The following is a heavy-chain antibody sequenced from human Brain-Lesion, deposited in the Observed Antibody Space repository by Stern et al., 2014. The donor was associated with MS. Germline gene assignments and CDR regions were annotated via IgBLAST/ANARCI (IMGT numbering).Heavy chain of an antibody. CDR2: ISGSAGPT. J-gene: IGHJ1*01. V-gene: IGHV3-23*04. Sequence: VQLVESGGGLAQPGGSLRLSCAASGFSVSTYDMSWVRQTPGKGLQWISLISGSAGPTSFADSVKGRIPISRVNSDTTLPLQTNSLRADDTAVYYSAKWPHHIAVAGTRYFQHWGQGTLVTVSS. D-gene: IGHD6-19*01. CDR3: AKWPHHIAVAGTRYFQH. CDR1: GFSVSTYD.